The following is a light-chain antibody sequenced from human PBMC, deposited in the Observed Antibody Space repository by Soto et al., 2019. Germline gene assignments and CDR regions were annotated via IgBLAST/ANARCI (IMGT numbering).Light chain of an antibody. V-gene: IGKV1-5*01. Sequence: DIQMTQSPSTLSASVGDRVTITCRASQSISSWLAWYQQRPGKAPKLLIYAASNLESGVPSRFSGSGSGTEFTLTIISLQPDDSATYYCQQYNSYSWTFGQGTKVEIK. CDR1: QSISSW. CDR3: QQYNSYSWT. CDR2: AAS. J-gene: IGKJ1*01.